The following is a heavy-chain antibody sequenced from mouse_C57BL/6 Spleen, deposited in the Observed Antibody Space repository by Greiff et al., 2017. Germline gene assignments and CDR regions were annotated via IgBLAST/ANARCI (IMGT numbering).Heavy chain of an antibody. J-gene: IGHJ3*01. CDR1: GYSFTSGYY. V-gene: IGHV3-6*01. CDR3: ARGYDYDGACAY. D-gene: IGHD2-4*01. CDR2: ISYDGSN. Sequence: EVQVVESGPGLVKPSQSLSLTCSVTGYSFTSGYYWNWIRQFPGNKLEWMGYISYDGSNNYNPSLKNRISITHDTSKNQFFLKCNSVTTEDTATYYCARGYDYDGACAYWGQGTLVTVSA.